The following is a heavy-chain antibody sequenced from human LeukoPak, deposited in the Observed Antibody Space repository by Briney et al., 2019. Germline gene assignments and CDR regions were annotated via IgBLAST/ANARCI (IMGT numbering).Heavy chain of an antibody. CDR1: GFTFRSYG. D-gene: IGHD1-1*01. CDR3: AKVRYNWNDGSDY. J-gene: IGHJ4*02. Sequence: PGGSLRLSCAASGFTFRSYGMHWVRQAPGKGLEWVAFIRYDGSNKYYADSVKGRFTISRDNSKNTLYLQMDSLRAEDTAVYYCAKVRYNWNDGSDYWGQGTLVTVSS. CDR2: IRYDGSNK. V-gene: IGHV3-30*02.